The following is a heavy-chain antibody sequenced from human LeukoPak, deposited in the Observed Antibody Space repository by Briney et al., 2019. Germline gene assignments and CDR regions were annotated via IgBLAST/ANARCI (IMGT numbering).Heavy chain of an antibody. D-gene: IGHD2-2*01. CDR3: ARLDKTFCSTLTCDHSAFDQ. CDR1: GDSIRRDFYY. J-gene: IGHJ4*02. V-gene: IGHV4-39*01. Sequence: PSETLSLTCSVSGDSIRRDFYYWGWIRQPPGKGLEWLGNIFYSGQTFYNPSLKSRITISLDTSRNQFSLSLGRVTAADTAFYYCARLDKTFCSTLTCDHSAFDQWGQGTLVTVSS. CDR2: IFYSGQT.